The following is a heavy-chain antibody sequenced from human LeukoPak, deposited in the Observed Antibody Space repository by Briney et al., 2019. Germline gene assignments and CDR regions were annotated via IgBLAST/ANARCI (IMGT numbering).Heavy chain of an antibody. CDR2: LSGSGLSK. J-gene: IGHJ4*02. CDR3: AEGISPGSSWTFDY. Sequence: GGSLRVSCAASGFTFSSYAMNWVRQAPGKGLQWVSALSGSGLSKYYADSVKGRFTISRDNSKNTLYLQMNSLRAEDTAIYYCAEGISPGSSWTFDYWGQGTLVTVSS. V-gene: IGHV3-23*01. D-gene: IGHD6-13*01. CDR1: GFTFSSYA.